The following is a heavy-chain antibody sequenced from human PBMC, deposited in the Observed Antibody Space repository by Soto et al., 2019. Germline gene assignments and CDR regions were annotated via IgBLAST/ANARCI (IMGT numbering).Heavy chain of an antibody. CDR3: ARGYVGFWSGYRAGGMDV. D-gene: IGHD3-3*01. CDR2: MNPNSGNT. J-gene: IGHJ6*02. V-gene: IGHV1-8*01. Sequence: QVQLVQSGAEVKKPGASVKVSCKASGYTFTSYDINWVRQATGQGLAWMGWMNPNSGNTGYAQKFQGRVTMTRNTSIRTADMELSSLRSEDTAVYYCARGYVGFWSGYRAGGMDVWGQGTTVTVSS. CDR1: GYTFTSYD.